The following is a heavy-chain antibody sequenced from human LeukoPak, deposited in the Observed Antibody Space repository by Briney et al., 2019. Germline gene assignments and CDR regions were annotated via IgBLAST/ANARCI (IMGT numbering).Heavy chain of an antibody. CDR3: ARDRYPAAREFDY. D-gene: IGHD2-2*01. CDR2: IDTDGSDT. CDR1: GFTFSSYW. Sequence: GGSLRLSCAASGFTFSSYWMHWVRQAPGKGLVWVSRIDTDGSDTSYADSVKGRFTISRDNAKNTLYLQMNSLRAEDTAVYYCARDRYPAAREFDYWGQGTLVSVSS. V-gene: IGHV3-74*01. J-gene: IGHJ4*02.